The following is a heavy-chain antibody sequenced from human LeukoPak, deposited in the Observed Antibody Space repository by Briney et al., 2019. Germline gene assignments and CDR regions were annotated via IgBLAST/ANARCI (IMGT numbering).Heavy chain of an antibody. D-gene: IGHD6-19*01. V-gene: IGHV4-39*01. J-gene: IGHJ5*02. Sequence: PSQTLSLTYTVSGGSISSGGYYWSWIRQPPGKGLEWIGSIYYSGSTYYNPSLKSRVTISVDTSKNQFSLKLSSVTAADTAVYYCARHLPRQWLAYNWFDPWGQGTLVTVSS. CDR3: ARHLPRQWLAYNWFDP. CDR1: GGSISSGGYY. CDR2: IYYSGST.